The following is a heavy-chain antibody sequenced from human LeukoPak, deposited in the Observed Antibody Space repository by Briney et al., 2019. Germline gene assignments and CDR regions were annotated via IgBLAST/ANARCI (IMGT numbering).Heavy chain of an antibody. D-gene: IGHD3-9*01. J-gene: IGHJ4*02. CDR1: GFSFSTYS. Sequence: GGSLRLSCAASGFSFSTYSMTWVRQAPGRELEWVSAISTSGSNTNYVDSVKGRFTISRDNSKNALYLQMNSLRAEDTAVYHCAKGGRSDWYYFDYWGQGTLVIVSS. CDR2: ISTSGSNT. CDR3: AKGGRSDWYYFDY. V-gene: IGHV3-23*01.